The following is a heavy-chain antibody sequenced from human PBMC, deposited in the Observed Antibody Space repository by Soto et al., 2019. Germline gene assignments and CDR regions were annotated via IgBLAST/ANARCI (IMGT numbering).Heavy chain of an antibody. CDR3: ARSYRDSYEH. Sequence: PSETLSLTCNVSDGSISNNYWTGIRQPAGKGLDWIELIYSNGRNNFDPSIESRISMSIDTSKNQFSLKLTSVTAADAAVYYCARSYRDSYEHWGQGTLVPVSS. CDR1: DGSISNNY. J-gene: IGHJ1*01. V-gene: IGHV4-4*07. CDR2: IYSNGRN. D-gene: IGHD4-17*01.